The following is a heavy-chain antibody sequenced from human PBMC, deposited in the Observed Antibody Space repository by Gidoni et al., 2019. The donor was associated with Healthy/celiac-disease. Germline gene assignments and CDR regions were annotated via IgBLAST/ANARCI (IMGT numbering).Heavy chain of an antibody. V-gene: IGHV1-69*08. CDR1: GGTFSSYT. Sequence: QVQLVQSGAEVQKPGSSVKVSCKASGGTFSSYTISCVRQAPGQGLEWMGRIIPILGIANYAQKFQGRVTITADKSTSTAYMELSSLRSEDTAVYYCARDGYCSGGSCYEDWGQGTLVTVSS. CDR3: ARDGYCSGGSCYED. D-gene: IGHD2-15*01. CDR2: IIPILGIA. J-gene: IGHJ4*02.